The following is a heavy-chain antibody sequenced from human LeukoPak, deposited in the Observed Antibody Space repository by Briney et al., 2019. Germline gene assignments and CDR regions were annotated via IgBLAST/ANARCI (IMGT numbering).Heavy chain of an antibody. CDR1: GFPLR. J-gene: IGHJ4*02. CDR3: TTENWYVFEN. V-gene: IGHV3-7*04. CDR2: ITLDGSDS. D-gene: IGHD1-1*01. Sequence: GGSLRLSCAASGFPLRMAWVRQAPGKGLEWVATITLDGSDSYYVDSVKGRFTVSRDNAKNSLYLQMNSLRAEDTAVFYCTTENWYVFENWGQGSLVTVSS.